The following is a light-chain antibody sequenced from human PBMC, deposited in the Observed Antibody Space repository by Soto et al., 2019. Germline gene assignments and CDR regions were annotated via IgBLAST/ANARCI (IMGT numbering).Light chain of an antibody. V-gene: IGLV2-14*01. CDR3: SSYSSRGTPYV. CDR2: EVT. Sequence: QSVLTQPASVSGSPGRSITITCTGTSSDVGGYNYVSWYQQHPGKAPKLIIHEVTNRPSGVSDRFSGSKSGNTASLTISRLQTEDESDYYCSSYSSRGTPYVFGTGTKVTVL. J-gene: IGLJ1*01. CDR1: SSDVGGYNY.